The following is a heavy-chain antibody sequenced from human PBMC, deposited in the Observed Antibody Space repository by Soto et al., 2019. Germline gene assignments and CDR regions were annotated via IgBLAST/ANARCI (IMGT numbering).Heavy chain of an antibody. CDR2: FRGDGTGA. Sequence: PGGSLRLSCAASGFTFSSYAMSWGRQAPGKGLEWVSAFRGDGTGAHYADSVKGRFTISRDNSKNTLYLHMNSLRAEDTAVYYCAKLPQYDILTGHLNYSDYWGQGTLVTVSS. D-gene: IGHD3-9*01. CDR1: GFTFSSYA. CDR3: AKLPQYDILTGHLNYSDY. V-gene: IGHV3-23*01. J-gene: IGHJ4*02.